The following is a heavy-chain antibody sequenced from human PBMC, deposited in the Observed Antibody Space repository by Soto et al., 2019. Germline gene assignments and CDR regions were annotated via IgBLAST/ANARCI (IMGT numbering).Heavy chain of an antibody. CDR2: IHHSGSI. J-gene: IGHJ4*01. CDR1: GDSISSDYYH. Sequence: SETLSLTCTVSGDSISSDYYHWTWIRQSPGKGLEWIGYIHHSGSILYNPSLKSRVTISVDTSKNQFSLHLTSVTAADTAVYFCAREDDGGDSLAVWGQGTLVTVSS. D-gene: IGHD2-21*02. CDR3: AREDDGGDSLAV. V-gene: IGHV4-30-4*08.